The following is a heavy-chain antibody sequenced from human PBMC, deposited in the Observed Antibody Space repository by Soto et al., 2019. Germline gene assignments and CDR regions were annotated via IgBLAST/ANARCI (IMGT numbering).Heavy chain of an antibody. Sequence: SETLSLTCTVSGGSISSSSYYWGWIRQPPGKGLEWIGSIYYSGSTYYNPSLKSRVTISVDTSKNQFSLKLSSVTAADTAVYYCALYYYGSGSSLIDYWGQGTLVTVSS. J-gene: IGHJ4*02. D-gene: IGHD3-10*01. CDR3: ALYYYGSGSSLIDY. V-gene: IGHV4-39*01. CDR1: GGSISSSSYY. CDR2: IYYSGST.